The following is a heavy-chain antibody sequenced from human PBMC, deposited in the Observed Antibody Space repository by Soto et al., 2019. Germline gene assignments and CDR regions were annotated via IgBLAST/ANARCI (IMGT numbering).Heavy chain of an antibody. CDR2: IYSGGST. CDR3: SGDYYGSGSYDPIGY. CDR1: GFTVSSNY. J-gene: IGHJ4*02. Sequence: GGSLRLSCAASGFTVSSNYMSWVRQAPGKGLEWVSVIYSGGSTYYADSVKGRFTISRHNSKNTLYLQMNSLRAEDTAVYYCSGDYYGSGSYDPIGYWGQGTLVTVSS. D-gene: IGHD3-10*01. V-gene: IGHV3-53*04.